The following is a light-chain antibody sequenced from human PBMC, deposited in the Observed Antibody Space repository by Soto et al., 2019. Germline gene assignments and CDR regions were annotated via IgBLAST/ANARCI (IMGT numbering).Light chain of an antibody. CDR1: QSIGNW. CDR2: DAS. Sequence: GDRVTITCRASQSIGNWLAWYQQKPGKAPKLLIYDASSLESGVPSRFSGSGSGTEFTLTISSLQPDDFEPYYCQQYNSHSSTLRHGTKV. V-gene: IGKV1-5*01. CDR3: QQYNSHSST. J-gene: IGKJ1*01.